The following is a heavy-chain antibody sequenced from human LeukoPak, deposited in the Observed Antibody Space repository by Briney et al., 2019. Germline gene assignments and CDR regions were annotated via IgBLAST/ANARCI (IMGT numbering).Heavy chain of an antibody. V-gene: IGHV3-15*01. J-gene: IGHJ4*02. D-gene: IGHD2-15*01. Sequence: GGSLRLSCAASGLTFSNARMSWVRHAPGKGLEWVGRIKSKTDGGTTDYAAPVKGRYTISRDDSKNTLYLQMNTLKTEDTAVYYCTTASDCSGGTCYFDYWGQGTLVTVSS. CDR3: TTASDCSGGTCYFDY. CDR1: GLTFSNAR. CDR2: IKSKTDGGTT.